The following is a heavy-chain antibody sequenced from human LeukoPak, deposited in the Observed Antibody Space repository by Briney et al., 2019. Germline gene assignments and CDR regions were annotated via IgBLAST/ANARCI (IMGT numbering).Heavy chain of an antibody. D-gene: IGHD2-15*01. CDR1: GYTFTGYY. CDR3: AREEIVVVAADGWFDP. V-gene: IGHV1-2*02. J-gene: IGHJ5*02. Sequence: ASVKVSCKVSGYTFTGYYMHWVRQAPGQGLEWMGWINPNSGGTNYAQKFQGRVTMTRDTSISTAYMELSRLRSDGTAVYYCAREEIVVVAADGWFDPWGQGTLVTVSS. CDR2: INPNSGGT.